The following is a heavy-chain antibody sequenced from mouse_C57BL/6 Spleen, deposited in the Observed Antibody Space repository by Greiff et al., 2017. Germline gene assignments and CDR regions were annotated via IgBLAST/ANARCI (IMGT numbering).Heavy chain of an antibody. D-gene: IGHD2-4*01. V-gene: IGHV1-69*01. CDR2: IDPSDSYT. Sequence: QVQLQQPGAELVLPGASVKLSCKASGYTFTSYWMHWVKQRPGQGLEWIGEIDPSDSYTNYNQKFTGQSTLTVDKSSSTAYMQLSSLTSEDSAVYYCACDYPYWGQGTLVTVSA. CDR1: GYTFTSYW. CDR3: ACDYPY. J-gene: IGHJ3*01.